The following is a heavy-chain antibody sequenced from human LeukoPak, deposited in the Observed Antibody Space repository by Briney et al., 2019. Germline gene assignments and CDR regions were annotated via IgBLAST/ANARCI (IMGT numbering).Heavy chain of an antibody. V-gene: IGHV4-34*01. CDR2: INHSGST. D-gene: IGHD3-16*02. Sequence: PSETLSLTCAVYGGSFSGYYWSWIRQPPGKGLEWIGEINHSGSTNYNPSLKSRVTISVDTSKNQFSLKLSSVPAADTAVYYCARGPGYDYVWGSYRSGWGAFDIWGQGTMVTVSS. CDR1: GGSFSGYY. J-gene: IGHJ3*02. CDR3: ARGPGYDYVWGSYRSGWGAFDI.